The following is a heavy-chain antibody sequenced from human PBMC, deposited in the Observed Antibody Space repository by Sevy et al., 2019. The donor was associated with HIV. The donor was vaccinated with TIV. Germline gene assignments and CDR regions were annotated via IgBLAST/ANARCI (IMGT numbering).Heavy chain of an antibody. CDR1: GGSFSGYY. CDR2: INHSGST. J-gene: IGHJ6*02. V-gene: IGHV4-34*01. Sequence: SETLSLTCAVYGGSFSGYYWSWIRQPPGKGLEWIGEINHSGSTNYNPSLKSRVTISVDTSKNQFSLKLSSVTAADTAVYYCAGRPFDYAARYYYYGMEVWGQGTTVTVSS. D-gene: IGHD6-6*01. CDR3: AGRPFDYAARYYYYGMEV.